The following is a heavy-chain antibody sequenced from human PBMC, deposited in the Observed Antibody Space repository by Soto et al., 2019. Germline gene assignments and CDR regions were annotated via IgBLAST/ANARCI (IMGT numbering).Heavy chain of an antibody. CDR2: IIPIFSTA. V-gene: IGHV1-69*01. D-gene: IGHD3-9*01. J-gene: IGHJ4*02. CDR3: ARGKGNYDILTGYYDIYFDY. Sequence: QVQLVQSGAEVKKPGSSVKVSCKASGGTFSSYAISWVRQAPGQGLEWMGGIIPIFSTAKYAQKFQGRVTINADESTSTAYMELSSLRSEDTAVYYCARGKGNYDILTGYYDIYFDYRGQGTLVTVSS. CDR1: GGTFSSYA.